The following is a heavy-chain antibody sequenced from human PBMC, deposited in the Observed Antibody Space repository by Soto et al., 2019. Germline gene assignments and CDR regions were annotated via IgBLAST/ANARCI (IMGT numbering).Heavy chain of an antibody. J-gene: IGHJ4*02. D-gene: IGHD3-10*01. Sequence: EVQLLESGGGLVQPGGSLRLSCAASGFTFSSYAMSWVRQAPGKGLEWVSAISGSGGSTYYADTVKGRFTISRDNSKNSLYLQMNSLRAEDTAVYYCAKGIRWCGEFDYWGQGTLVTVSS. CDR1: GFTFSSYA. CDR3: AKGIRWCGEFDY. CDR2: ISGSGGST. V-gene: IGHV3-23*01.